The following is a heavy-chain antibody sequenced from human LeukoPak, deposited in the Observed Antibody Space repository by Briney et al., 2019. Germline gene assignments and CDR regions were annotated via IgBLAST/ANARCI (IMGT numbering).Heavy chain of an antibody. V-gene: IGHV3-7*04. Sequence: PGGSLRLSCAASGFTFSSYWMNWFREAPGKGLEWVANIKQDGSEKYYVDSVRGRFTISRDNAENSLYLQVNSLRVEDTAVYYCARGSAAGTGWGQGTLVTVSS. J-gene: IGHJ4*02. CDR2: IKQDGSEK. CDR1: GFTFSSYW. CDR3: ARGSAAGTG. D-gene: IGHD6-13*01.